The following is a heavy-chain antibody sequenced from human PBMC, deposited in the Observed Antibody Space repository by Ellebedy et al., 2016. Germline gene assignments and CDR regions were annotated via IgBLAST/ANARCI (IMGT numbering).Heavy chain of an antibody. V-gene: IGHV3-21*01. CDR2: ISAGGDST. CDR3: ASAIDY. J-gene: IGHJ4*02. Sequence: GGSLRLXXAASGGIFSGTSMNWVRQAPGKGLEWVSAISAGGDSTYYADSVKGRFTISRDNAKNSLFLQMNNLRSEDTAVYHCASAIDYWGQGTLVTVSS. CDR1: GGIFSGTS.